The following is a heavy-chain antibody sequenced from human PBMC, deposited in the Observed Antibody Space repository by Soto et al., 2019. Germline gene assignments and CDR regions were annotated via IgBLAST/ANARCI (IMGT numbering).Heavy chain of an antibody. CDR3: AKDGEFSGYGGGFDY. D-gene: IGHD5-12*01. CDR1: GFTFSSYA. V-gene: IGHV3-23*01. Sequence: EVQLLESGGGLVQPGGSLRLSCAASGFTFSSYAMSWVRQAPGKGLEWVSAFSGSGGNTYYADSVKGRFTISRDNSKNSLYLQMNGLRAEDTAVYYCAKDGEFSGYGGGFDYWGQGTLVTVSS. J-gene: IGHJ4*02. CDR2: FSGSGGNT.